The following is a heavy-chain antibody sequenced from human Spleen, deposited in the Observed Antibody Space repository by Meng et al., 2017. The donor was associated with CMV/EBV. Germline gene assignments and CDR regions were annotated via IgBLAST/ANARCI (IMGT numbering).Heavy chain of an antibody. V-gene: IGHV4-31*03. CDR3: ARVVSMVVTT. Sequence: CTVSCGSISRGGYYWSWIRQHPGKGLEWIGYIYYSGSTYYNPSLKSRVTISVDTSKNQFSLKLSSVTAADTAVYYCARVVSMVVTTWGQGTLVTVSS. J-gene: IGHJ5*02. CDR1: CGSISRGGYY. D-gene: IGHD4-23*01. CDR2: IYYSGST.